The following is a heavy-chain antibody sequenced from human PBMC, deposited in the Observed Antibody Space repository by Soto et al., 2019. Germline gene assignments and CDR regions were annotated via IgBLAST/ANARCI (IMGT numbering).Heavy chain of an antibody. D-gene: IGHD1-26*01. CDR3: ALVKSGSYYMGAFDI. V-gene: IGHV1-2*04. Sequence: QVQLVQSGAEVKKPGASVKVSCKASGYTFTGYYMHWVRQAPGQGLEWMGWINPNSGGTNYAQKFQGWVTMTRDTSISTAYMELSRLRSDDTAVYYCALVKSGSYYMGAFDIWGQGTMVTVSS. CDR2: INPNSGGT. J-gene: IGHJ3*02. CDR1: GYTFTGYY.